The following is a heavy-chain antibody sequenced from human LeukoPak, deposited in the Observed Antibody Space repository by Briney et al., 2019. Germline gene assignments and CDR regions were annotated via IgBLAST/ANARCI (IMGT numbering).Heavy chain of an antibody. CDR2: VYYSGTT. Sequence: SSETLSLTCTVSGGSMSNYYWNWIRQPPGKGLEWIGYVYYSGTTNYNPSLKSRVTISVDTSKNQFSLKLSSVTAADTAVYYCARVTLRYYYMDVWGKGTTVTVSS. J-gene: IGHJ6*03. CDR1: GGSMSNYY. CDR3: ARVTLRYYYMDV. D-gene: IGHD3-10*01. V-gene: IGHV4-59*01.